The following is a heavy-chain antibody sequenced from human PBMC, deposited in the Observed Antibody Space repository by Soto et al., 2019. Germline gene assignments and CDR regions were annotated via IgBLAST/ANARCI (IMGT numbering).Heavy chain of an antibody. CDR3: ARAGIAYCSSTTCYLYYYVMDV. CDR2: INPNSGST. D-gene: IGHD2-2*01. J-gene: IGHJ6*02. V-gene: IGHV1-46*01. Sequence: ASVKVSCKASGYTVTSYYMHWVRQAPGQGLEWMGIINPNSGSTTYAQKFQGRVTMTRDTSTSTVYMELTSLTSGDTAVYYCARAGIAYCSSTTCYLYYYVMDVWGQGTTVTVS. CDR1: GYTVTSYY.